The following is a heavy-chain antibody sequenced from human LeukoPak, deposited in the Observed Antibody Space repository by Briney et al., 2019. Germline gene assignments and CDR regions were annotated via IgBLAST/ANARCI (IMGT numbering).Heavy chain of an antibody. CDR1: GYTFSSYY. Sequence: ASVKLSCKSSGYTFSSYYMQWVRQSPGQRLECLRVIKASGGSTSYAQKFQGRFTMTRDTSTSTVYLELSSLRSEDTGVYYCARGVVGPGSYSTPNGDYWGRGTLVSV. V-gene: IGHV1-46*01. J-gene: IGHJ4*02. CDR2: IKASGGST. CDR3: ARGVVGPGSYSTPNGDY. D-gene: IGHD3-10*01.